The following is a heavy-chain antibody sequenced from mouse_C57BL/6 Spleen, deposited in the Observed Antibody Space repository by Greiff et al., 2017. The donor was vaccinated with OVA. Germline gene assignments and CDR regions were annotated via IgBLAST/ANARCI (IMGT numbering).Heavy chain of an antibody. V-gene: IGHV1-72*01. CDR1: GYTFTSYW. Sequence: VQLQQPGAELVKPGASVKLSCKASGYTFTSYWMHWVKQRPGRGLEWIGRIDPNSGGTKYNEKFKSKATLTVDKPSSTAYMQLSSLTSEDSAVYYCAREDQLGLWYFDDWGTGTTVTVSS. CDR3: AREDQLGLWYFDD. J-gene: IGHJ1*03. D-gene: IGHD4-1*02. CDR2: IDPNSGGT.